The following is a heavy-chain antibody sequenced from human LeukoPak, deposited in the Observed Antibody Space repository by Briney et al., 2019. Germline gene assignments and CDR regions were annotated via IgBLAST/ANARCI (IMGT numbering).Heavy chain of an antibody. CDR3: ARDRSGVYGMDV. V-gene: IGHV1-69*05. CDR1: GGTFSSYA. D-gene: IGHD3-10*01. Sequence: ASVKVSCKASGGTFSSYAISWVRQAPGQGLEWMGGIIPIFGTANYAQKLQGRVTMTTDTSTSTAYMELRSLRSDDTAVYYCARDRSGVYGMDVWGQGTTVTVSS. J-gene: IGHJ6*02. CDR2: IIPIFGTA.